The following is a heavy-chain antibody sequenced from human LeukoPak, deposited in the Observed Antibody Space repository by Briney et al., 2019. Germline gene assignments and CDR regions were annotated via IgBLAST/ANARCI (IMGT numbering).Heavy chain of an antibody. J-gene: IGHJ4*02. D-gene: IGHD3-9*01. CDR3: AKGLRYFDWFDFDY. CDR2: INGSGGST. V-gene: IGHV3-23*01. CDR1: GFTFSSYA. Sequence: GGSLRLSCAASGFTFSSYAMSWVRQAPGKGLEWVSAINGSGGSTYYADSVKGRFTISRDNSKNTLYLQMNSLRAEDTAVYYCAKGLRYFDWFDFDYWGQGTLVTVSS.